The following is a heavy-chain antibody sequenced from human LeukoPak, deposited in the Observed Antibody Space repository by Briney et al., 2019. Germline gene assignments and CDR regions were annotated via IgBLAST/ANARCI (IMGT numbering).Heavy chain of an antibody. V-gene: IGHV3-30*04. CDR1: GFTFSSYA. CDR3: ARDRFETVRGPLGY. J-gene: IGHJ4*02. Sequence: PGRSLRLSCAASGFTFSSYAMHWVRQAPGKGLEWVAVISYDGSNKYYADSVKGRFTISRDNSKNTLYLQMNSLRAEDTAVYYCARDRFETVRGPLGYWGQGTLVTVSS. D-gene: IGHD3-10*01. CDR2: ISYDGSNK.